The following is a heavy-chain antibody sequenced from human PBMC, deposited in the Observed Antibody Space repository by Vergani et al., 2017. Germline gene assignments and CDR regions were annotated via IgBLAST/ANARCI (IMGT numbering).Heavy chain of an antibody. J-gene: IGHJ4*02. D-gene: IGHD5-24*01. CDR1: GFTFSSYA. CDR2: IYYSGST. Sequence: VQLLESGGGLVQPGGSLRLSCAASGFTFSSYAMSWVRQAPGKGLEWIGYIYYSGSTYYNPSLKSRVTISVDTSKNQFSLKLSSVTAADTAVYYCARMATISWAFDYWGQGTLVTVSS. V-gene: IGHV4-59*06. CDR3: ARMATISWAFDY.